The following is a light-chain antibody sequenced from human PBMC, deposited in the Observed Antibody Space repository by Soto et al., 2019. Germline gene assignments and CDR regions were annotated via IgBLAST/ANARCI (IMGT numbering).Light chain of an antibody. Sequence: QSALTQPASVSGSPGQSITISCNGTSSDVGNYIFVSWYRQHPGKAPKLMIYDINNRPPGVSNRFSGSKSGNTASLTISGLQAEDEADYYCVSYTTSASYVFGTGTKLTVL. CDR1: SSDVGNYIF. CDR3: VSYTTSASYV. J-gene: IGLJ1*01. V-gene: IGLV2-14*01. CDR2: DIN.